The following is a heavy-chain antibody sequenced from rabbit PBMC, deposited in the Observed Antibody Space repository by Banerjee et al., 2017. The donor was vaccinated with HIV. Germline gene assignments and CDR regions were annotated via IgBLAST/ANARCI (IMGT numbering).Heavy chain of an antibody. CDR2: IGAGSSGTT. J-gene: IGHJ4*01. CDR3: ARDLAGVIRWNFNL. CDR1: GFSLSSSYY. Sequence: QEQLEESGGDLVKPGASLTLTCTASGFSLSSSYYMCWSRQAPGKGLEWIACIGAGSSGTTYYASWAKGRFTISKTSSTTVTLQMTSLTAADTATYLCARDLAGVIRWNFNLWGQGTLVTVS. D-gene: IGHD4-1*01. V-gene: IGHV1S45*01.